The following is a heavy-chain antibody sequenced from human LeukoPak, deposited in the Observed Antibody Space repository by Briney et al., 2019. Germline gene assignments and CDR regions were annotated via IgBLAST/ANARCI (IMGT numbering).Heavy chain of an antibody. CDR2: IYHSGST. J-gene: IGHJ4*02. CDR1: GYSISSGYY. D-gene: IGHD3-22*01. CDR3: ARSNYDASGYWSFDH. Sequence: PSGTLSLTYTVSGYSISSGYYWAWIRQPPGKGLEWIGSIYHSGSTYYSPSLKSRVTISVDTSKNQFSLRLSSVTAADTALYYCARSNYDASGYWSFDHWGQGTLVTVSS. V-gene: IGHV4-38-2*02.